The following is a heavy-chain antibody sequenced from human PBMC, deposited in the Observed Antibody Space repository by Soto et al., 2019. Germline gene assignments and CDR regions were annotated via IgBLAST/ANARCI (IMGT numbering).Heavy chain of an antibody. Sequence: EVQLVETGGGLIQPGGSLRLSCAASGFTVSSNYMSWVRQAPGKGLEWVSVIYSGGSTYYADSVKGRFTISRDNSKNTMYLQMNSLRAEDTAVYYCARDHPSVPAAWTAGWGEYGMDVWGQGTTVTVSS. CDR3: ARDHPSVPAAWTAGWGEYGMDV. CDR1: GFTVSSNY. V-gene: IGHV3-53*02. J-gene: IGHJ6*02. D-gene: IGHD2-2*01. CDR2: IYSGGST.